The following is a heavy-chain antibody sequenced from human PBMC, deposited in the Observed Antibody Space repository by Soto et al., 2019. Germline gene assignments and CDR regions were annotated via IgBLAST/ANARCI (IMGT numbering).Heavy chain of an antibody. J-gene: IGHJ3*02. CDR1: GYTFTSFY. D-gene: IGHD4-17*01. CDR3: ATPCQLYGGNSFGAFDI. Sequence: ASVKVSCKASGYTFTSFYMHWVRQAPGKGLEWMGGFDPEDGETIYAQKFQGRVTMTEDTSTDTAYMELSSLRSEDTAVYYCATPCQLYGGNSFGAFDIWGQGTMVTVSS. CDR2: FDPEDGET. V-gene: IGHV1-24*01.